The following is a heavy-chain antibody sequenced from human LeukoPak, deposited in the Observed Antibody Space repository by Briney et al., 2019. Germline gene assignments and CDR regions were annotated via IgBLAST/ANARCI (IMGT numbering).Heavy chain of an antibody. Sequence: GGSLRLSCAASGFTSSSYDMHWVRQATGKGLEWVSAIGTAGDTYYPGSVKGRFTISRENAKNSLYLQMNSLRAGDTAVYYCARGLTGYHNGNWFDPWGQGTLVTVSS. CDR3: ARGLTGYHNGNWFDP. D-gene: IGHD3-9*01. CDR2: IGTAGDT. V-gene: IGHV3-13*01. CDR1: GFTSSSYD. J-gene: IGHJ5*02.